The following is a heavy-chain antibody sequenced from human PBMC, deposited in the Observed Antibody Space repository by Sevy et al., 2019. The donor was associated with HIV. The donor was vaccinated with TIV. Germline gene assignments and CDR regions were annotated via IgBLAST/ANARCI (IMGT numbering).Heavy chain of an antibody. CDR1: GFTFSSYA. D-gene: IGHD5-18*01. J-gene: IGHJ4*02. V-gene: IGHV3-23*01. CDR3: AKGTRMSDTGPFDY. Sequence: GGSLRLSCAASGFTFSSYAMSWVRQAPGKGLEWVSAISGSGGSTYYANSVKGRFTISRDNSKNTLYLQMNSLRAEDTAVYYCAKGTRMSDTGPFDYWGQGTLVTVSS. CDR2: ISGSGGST.